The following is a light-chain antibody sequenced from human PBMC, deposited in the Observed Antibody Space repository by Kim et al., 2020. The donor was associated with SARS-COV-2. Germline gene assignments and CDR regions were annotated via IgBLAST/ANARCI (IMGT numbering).Light chain of an antibody. J-gene: IGLJ2*01. Sequence: ITIACTGTSSNSGDYKCVYWYQQQPGSAPKLMVYDDSGRPSGVSVRFSGSKSGTTASLTISGLQAEDEADYYCSSWNSDTTCVLFGGGTQLTVL. CDR1: SSNSGDYKC. V-gene: IGLV2-14*04. CDR3: SSWNSDTTCVL. CDR2: DDS.